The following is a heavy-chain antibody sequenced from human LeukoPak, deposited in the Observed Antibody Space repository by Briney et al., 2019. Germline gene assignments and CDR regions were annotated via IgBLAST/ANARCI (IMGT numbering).Heavy chain of an antibody. CDR1: GYSFTSYW. CDR3: ARHVTTASAARGFDI. CDR2: IYPRDSDT. D-gene: IGHD1-14*01. Sequence: GESLKISCKGSGYSFTSYWVAWVRQMPGKGLEWMGIIYPRDSDTRYSPSFQGQVTISADKSINTAYLQWSGLKASDTAVYYCARHVTTASAARGFDIWGQGTIDTVSS. J-gene: IGHJ3*02. V-gene: IGHV5-51*01.